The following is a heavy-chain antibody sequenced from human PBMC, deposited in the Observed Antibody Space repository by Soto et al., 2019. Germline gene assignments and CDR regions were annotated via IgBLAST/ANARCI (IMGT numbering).Heavy chain of an antibody. CDR2: VYDSGST. CDR3: ARGIGYYSAEYFQH. CDR1: GGSISSSDW. D-gene: IGHD3-22*01. Sequence: QVQLQESGPGLVKPSGTLSLTCAVSGGSISSSDWWSWVRQPPGKGLEWIGEVYDSGSTNYNPFLKSRVTISVDKSKNQFSLKLRSVNAADTAVYYCARGIGYYSAEYFQHWGQGTLVTVSS. V-gene: IGHV4-4*02. J-gene: IGHJ1*01.